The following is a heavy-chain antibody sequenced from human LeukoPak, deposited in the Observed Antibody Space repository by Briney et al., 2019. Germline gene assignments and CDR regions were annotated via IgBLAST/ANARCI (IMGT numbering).Heavy chain of an antibody. CDR3: ARTKWQLPWA. J-gene: IGHJ1*01. D-gene: IGHD1-26*01. CDR1: GFTFSSYW. CDR2: INGDGSST. Sequence: GGSLKLSCAASGFTFSSYWMHWVRQAPGKGLVWVSRINGDGSSTAYADSVKGRFTISRDNAKNSLYLQMNSLRADDTAIYYCARTKWQLPWAWGQGTLVTVSS. V-gene: IGHV3-74*01.